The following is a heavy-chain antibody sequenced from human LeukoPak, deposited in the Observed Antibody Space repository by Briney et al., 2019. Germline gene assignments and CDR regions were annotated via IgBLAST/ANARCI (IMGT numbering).Heavy chain of an antibody. D-gene: IGHD2-15*01. V-gene: IGHV3-7*01. CDR3: ARDSVSAENWFDP. CDR1: GFTFSSYW. J-gene: IGHJ5*02. CDR2: INQDGSEK. Sequence: PGGSLRLSCAASGFTFSSYWMHWVRQAPGKGLEWVANINQDGSEKYFVDSVKGRFTISRDNAKNSLYLQMNSLRAEDTAVYYCARDSVSAENWFDPWGQGTLVTVSS.